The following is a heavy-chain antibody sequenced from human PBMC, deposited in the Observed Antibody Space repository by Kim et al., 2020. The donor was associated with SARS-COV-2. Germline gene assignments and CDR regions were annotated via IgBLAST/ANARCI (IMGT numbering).Heavy chain of an antibody. J-gene: IGHJ4*02. D-gene: IGHD3-10*01. V-gene: IGHV3-48*03. Sequence: YVESGKGRFTRSRDKAKNSLYLQMNSLRTEDTAIYYCAALDSVQVPGGIWGQGTLVTVSS. CDR3: AALDSVQVPGGI.